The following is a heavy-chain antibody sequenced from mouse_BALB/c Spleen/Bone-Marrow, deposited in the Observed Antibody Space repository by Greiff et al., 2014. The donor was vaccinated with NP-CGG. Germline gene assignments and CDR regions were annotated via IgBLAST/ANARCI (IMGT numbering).Heavy chain of an antibody. CDR2: INSGSGGT. J-gene: IGHJ4*01. CDR1: GYAFTNYL. Sequence: QVQLQQSGAELVRPGTSVKVSCKGSGYAFTNYLIERVKQRPGQGLEWIGVINSGSGGTKYNEKFKGKATLTADKSSSTAYMQLSSLTSDDSAVYFCARAITDAMDYWGQGTSVTVSS. V-gene: IGHV1-54*01. D-gene: IGHD2-4*01. CDR3: ARAITDAMDY.